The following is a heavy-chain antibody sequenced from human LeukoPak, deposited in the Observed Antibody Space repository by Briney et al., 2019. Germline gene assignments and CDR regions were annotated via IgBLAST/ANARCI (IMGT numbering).Heavy chain of an antibody. Sequence: SETLSLTCTVPGGSISSYYWSWIRQPPGKGLEWIGYIHYSGSTNYNPSLKSRVTISVDTSKNQFSLKLSSVTAADTAVYYCARNLDCSSTSCHTVDYYYGMDVWGKGTTVTVSS. J-gene: IGHJ6*04. V-gene: IGHV4-59*01. CDR3: ARNLDCSSTSCHTVDYYYGMDV. CDR1: GGSISSYY. D-gene: IGHD2-2*01. CDR2: IHYSGST.